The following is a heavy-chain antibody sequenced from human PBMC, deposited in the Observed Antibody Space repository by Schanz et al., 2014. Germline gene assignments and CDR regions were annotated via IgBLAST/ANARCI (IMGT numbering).Heavy chain of an antibody. CDR3: ANRGHLRGWFDS. CDR1: RFAFSNCG. Sequence: QAQLVESGGGVVQPGGSLRLSCAASRFAFSNCGMHWVRQAPGKGLEWVSTVYMSAASTRYADSVKGRFTVSRDNSKNIVYLQMNRLRAEDTAVYYCANRGHLRGWFDSWGQGTLVTVSS. D-gene: IGHD3-10*01. J-gene: IGHJ5*01. V-gene: IGHV3-NL1*01. CDR2: VYMSAAST.